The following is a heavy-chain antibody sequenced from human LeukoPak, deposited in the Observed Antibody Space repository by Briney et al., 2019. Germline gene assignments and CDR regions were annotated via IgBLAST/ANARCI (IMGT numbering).Heavy chain of an antibody. D-gene: IGHD3-10*01. CDR3: ETRGAGGKLFDY. CDR1: GFTFSRYA. J-gene: IGHJ4*02. V-gene: IGHV3-23*01. CDR2: ITGDGDTT. Sequence: GGSLRLSCAASGFTFSRYAMSWVRQAPGKGLEWVSAITGDGDTTYYADSVRGRFTISRDNSKNTLYLQVNSLRAEDTAVYYCETRGAGGKLFDYWGQGTLVTVSS.